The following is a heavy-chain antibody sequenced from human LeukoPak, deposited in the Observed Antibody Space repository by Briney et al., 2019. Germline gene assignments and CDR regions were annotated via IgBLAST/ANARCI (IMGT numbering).Heavy chain of an antibody. J-gene: IGHJ6*02. D-gene: IGHD2-15*01. Sequence: PGGSLRLSCAASGFTFSDYYMSWIRQAPGKGLEWVSYISGSGSTIYYADSVKGRFTISRDNAKNSLYLQMNSLRAEDTAVYYCARDWGMVVAAPWGMDVWGQGTTVTVSS. V-gene: IGHV3-11*01. CDR1: GFTFSDYY. CDR2: ISGSGSTI. CDR3: ARDWGMVVAAPWGMDV.